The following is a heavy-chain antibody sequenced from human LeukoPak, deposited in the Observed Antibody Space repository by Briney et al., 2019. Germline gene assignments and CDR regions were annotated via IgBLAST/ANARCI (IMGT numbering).Heavy chain of an antibody. Sequence: SQTLSLTCAISGDSVSSNSTTWNWIRQSPSRGLEWLGRTYYRSKWYNDYAVSVKSRITINPDTSKNQFSLQLNSVTAADTAVYYCAREPGYYDSSGYYSGRNSGYYYYYGMDVWGQGTTVTVSS. CDR1: GDSVSSNSTT. D-gene: IGHD3-22*01. CDR2: TYYRSKWYN. V-gene: IGHV6-1*01. J-gene: IGHJ6*02. CDR3: AREPGYYDSSGYYSGRNSGYYYYYGMDV.